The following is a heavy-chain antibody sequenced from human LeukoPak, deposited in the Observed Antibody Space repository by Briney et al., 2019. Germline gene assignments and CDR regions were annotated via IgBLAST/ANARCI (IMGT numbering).Heavy chain of an antibody. CDR2: IYSGGST. CDR3: ARDETTVAYDHYYGMDV. J-gene: IGHJ6*02. CDR1: GFTVSSNY. V-gene: IGHV3-66*01. Sequence: GGSLRLSCAASGFTVSSNYMSWVRQAPGKGLEWVSVIYSGGSTYYADSVKGRFTISRDNSKNTLYLQMNSLRAEDTAVYYCARDETTVAYDHYYGMDVWGQGTTVTVSS. D-gene: IGHD4-23*01.